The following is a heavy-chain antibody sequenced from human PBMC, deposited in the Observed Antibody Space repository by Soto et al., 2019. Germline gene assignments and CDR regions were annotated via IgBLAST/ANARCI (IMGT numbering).Heavy chain of an antibody. CDR2: FDPEDGET. CDR1: GYTLTELS. CDR3: ATAARYYYDSSGYYPGHFDY. Sequence: ASVKVSCKVSGYTLTELSMHWVRQAPGKGLEWMGGFDPEDGETIYAQKFQGRVTMTEDTSTDTAYMELSSLRSEDTAVYYCATAARYYYDSSGYYPGHFDYWGQGTLVTSPQ. J-gene: IGHJ4*02. D-gene: IGHD3-22*01. V-gene: IGHV1-24*01.